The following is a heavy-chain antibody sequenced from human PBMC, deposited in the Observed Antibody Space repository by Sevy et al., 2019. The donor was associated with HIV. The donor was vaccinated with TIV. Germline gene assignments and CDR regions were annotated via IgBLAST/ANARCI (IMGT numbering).Heavy chain of an antibody. Sequence: SETLSLTCSVSAGSLTSEAYYWSWIRQHPGKGLEWIGYIYHSGTTYYNPSPKSRVTMSIDTSKEYFSLNLSSVTAADTAVYYCVSHYDTSGYYFDYWGQGTLVTVSS. V-gene: IGHV4-31*03. J-gene: IGHJ4*02. CDR2: IYHSGTT. CDR3: VSHYDTSGYYFDY. CDR1: AGSLTSEAYY. D-gene: IGHD3-22*01.